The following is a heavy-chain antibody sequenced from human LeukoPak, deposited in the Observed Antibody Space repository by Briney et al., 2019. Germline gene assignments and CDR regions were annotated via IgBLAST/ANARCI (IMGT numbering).Heavy chain of an antibody. V-gene: IGHV3-23*01. D-gene: IGHD2-21*01. J-gene: IGHJ4*02. CDR2: ISSSGVGT. CDR1: GFTFSSYE. Sequence: GGSLRLSCAASGFTFSSYEMNWIRQAPGKGLEWVSSISSSGVGTYYADSVRGRFTISRDNSKNTLFLQMNSLRAEDSAVYYCAKDYVVGSIDYWGQGTLVTVSS. CDR3: AKDYVVGSIDY.